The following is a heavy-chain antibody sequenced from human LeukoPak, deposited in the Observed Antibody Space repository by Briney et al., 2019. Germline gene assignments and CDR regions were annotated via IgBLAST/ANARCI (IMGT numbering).Heavy chain of an antibody. CDR3: ARESNRVWAPGAFDI. V-gene: IGHV4-59*01. CDR1: GGSISSYY. J-gene: IGHJ3*02. Sequence: SETLSLTCTVSGGSISSYYWSWIRQPPGRGLEWIGYIYYSGSTNNNPSLKSRVTISVDPSKNQFSLKLSSVTAADTAVYYCARESNRVWAPGAFDIWGQGTMVTVSS. CDR2: IYYSGST. D-gene: IGHD3-16*01.